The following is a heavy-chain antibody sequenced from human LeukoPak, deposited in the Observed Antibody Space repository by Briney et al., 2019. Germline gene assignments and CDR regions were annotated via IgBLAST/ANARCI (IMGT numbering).Heavy chain of an antibody. CDR1: GGTFSSYA. V-gene: IGHV1-69*01. CDR2: IIPIFGTA. CDR3: ARDPTYYDSSGYYS. D-gene: IGHD3-22*01. J-gene: IGHJ4*02. Sequence: GSSVKVSCKASGGTFSSYAISWVRQAPGQGLEWMGGIIPIFGTANYAQKFQGRVTITADESTSTAYMELSSLRSEDTAVYYCARDPTYYDSSGYYSWGQGTLVTVSS.